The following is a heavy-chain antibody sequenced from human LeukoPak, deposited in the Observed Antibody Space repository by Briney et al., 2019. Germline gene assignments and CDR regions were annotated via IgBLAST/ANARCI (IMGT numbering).Heavy chain of an antibody. D-gene: IGHD2-2*01. CDR2: IRYDGSNK. V-gene: IGHV3-30*02. Sequence: PGGSLRLSCAASGFTFSSYGMHWVRQAPGKGLEWVAFIRYDGSNKYYADSVKGRFTISRDNSKNTLYLQMNSLRAEDTAVYYCAKDARVGSTSLGWFDPWGQGTLVTVSS. CDR3: AKDARVGSTSLGWFDP. CDR1: GFTFSSYG. J-gene: IGHJ5*02.